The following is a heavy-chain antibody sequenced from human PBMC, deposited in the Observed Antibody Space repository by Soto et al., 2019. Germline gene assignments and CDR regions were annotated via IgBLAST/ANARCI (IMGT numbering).Heavy chain of an antibody. J-gene: IGHJ4*02. CDR1: GGSISSSDYY. Sequence: LSLTCTVSGGSISSSDYYWSWIRQHPGKGLEWIGYIYYSGTTYYNPSLKSRATISIDTSKNQFSLKLSSVTAADAAVYYCARVSGPMAAAGFDYWGQGTLVTVSS. CDR2: IYYSGTT. CDR3: ARVSGPMAAAGFDY. V-gene: IGHV4-31*03. D-gene: IGHD6-13*01.